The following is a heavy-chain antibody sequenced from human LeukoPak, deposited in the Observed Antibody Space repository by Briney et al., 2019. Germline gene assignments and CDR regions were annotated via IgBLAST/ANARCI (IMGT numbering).Heavy chain of an antibody. Sequence: GESLKISCKGSGYSFTSYWIGWVRQMPWKGLEWMGIIYPGDSDTRYSPSFQGQVTISADKSISTAYLQWSSLKASDTAMYYCAITTYYDILTGFRFDYWGQGTLVTVSS. D-gene: IGHD3-9*01. J-gene: IGHJ4*02. CDR3: AITTYYDILTGFRFDY. CDR2: IYPGDSDT. CDR1: GYSFTSYW. V-gene: IGHV5-51*01.